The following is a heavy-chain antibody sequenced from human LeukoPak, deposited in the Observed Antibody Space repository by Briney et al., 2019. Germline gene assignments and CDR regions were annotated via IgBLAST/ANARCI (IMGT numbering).Heavy chain of an antibody. CDR2: ISGSGGST. Sequence: GGSLRLSCAASGFTFSSYAMSWVRQAPGKGLEWVSAISGSGGSTYYADSVKGRFTISRDNSKNTLYLQMNSLRAEDTAVYYCAKDQRYYGSSGYYYRDHFDYWGQGTLVTVSS. J-gene: IGHJ4*02. D-gene: IGHD3-22*01. CDR1: GFTFSSYA. CDR3: AKDQRYYGSSGYYYRDHFDY. V-gene: IGHV3-23*01.